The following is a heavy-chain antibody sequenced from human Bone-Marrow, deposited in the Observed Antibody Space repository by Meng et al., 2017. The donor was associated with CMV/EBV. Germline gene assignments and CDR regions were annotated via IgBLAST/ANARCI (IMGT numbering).Heavy chain of an antibody. V-gene: IGHV1-46*01. J-gene: IGHJ3*02. CDR3: ARGSWDSYDILTGSVAFDI. CDR2: INPSGGST. Sequence: ASGKVSCKASGYTFTSYYMHWVRQAPGQGLEWMGIINPSGGSTSYAQKFQGRVTMTRDTSTSTVYRELSSLRSEDTAVYYCARGSWDSYDILTGSVAFDIWGQGTMVTVSS. CDR1: GYTFTSYY. D-gene: IGHD3-9*01.